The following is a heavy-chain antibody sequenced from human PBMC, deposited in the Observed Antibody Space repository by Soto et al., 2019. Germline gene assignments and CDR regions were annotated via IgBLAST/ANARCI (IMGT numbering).Heavy chain of an antibody. V-gene: IGHV2-5*01. J-gene: IGHJ4*02. Sequence: QITLKESGPTLVKPTQTLTLTCTFSGFSLSTSGVGVGWIRQPPEKALEWLALIYGNDDKRYSPSLKSRLTITKDTSKNQVVLTLTNMDPVDTATYYCAHTITMGDFDYWGQGTLVTVSS. CDR1: GFSLSTSGVG. CDR2: IYGNDDK. CDR3: AHTITMGDFDY. D-gene: IGHD3-10*01.